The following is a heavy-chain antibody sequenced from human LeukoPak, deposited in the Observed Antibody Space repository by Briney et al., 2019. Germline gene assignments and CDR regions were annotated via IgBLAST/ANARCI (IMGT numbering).Heavy chain of an antibody. J-gene: IGHJ3*02. Sequence: SETLSLTCAVYGGSFSGYYWSWIRQPPGKGLEWIGEINHSGSTNYNPSLKSRVTISVDTSKNQFSLKLSSVTAADTAVYYCAHVVPAAIALLETLDIWGQGTMVTVSS. CDR3: AHVVPAAIALLETLDI. CDR1: GGSFSGYY. CDR2: INHSGST. V-gene: IGHV4-34*01. D-gene: IGHD2-2*01.